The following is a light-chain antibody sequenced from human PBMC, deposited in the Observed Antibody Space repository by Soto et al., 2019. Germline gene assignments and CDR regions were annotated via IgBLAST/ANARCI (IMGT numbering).Light chain of an antibody. V-gene: IGKV3-11*01. CDR1: QSVSSY. Sequence: EIVLTQSPATLSLSPGERATLSCRASQSVSSYLAWYQQKPGQAPRLLIYDASNRATGIPARFSGSGSGTDFTLTISSLKPEDFAVYYCQQRSNWPRTFGQGTQV. CDR2: DAS. J-gene: IGKJ1*01. CDR3: QQRSNWPRT.